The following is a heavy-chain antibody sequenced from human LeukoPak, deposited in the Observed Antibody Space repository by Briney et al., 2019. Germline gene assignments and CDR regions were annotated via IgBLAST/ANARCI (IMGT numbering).Heavy chain of an antibody. Sequence: PGGSLRLSCAASGFTFSSYWMSWVRQAPGKGLEWVANIKQDGSEKYYVDSVKGRFTISRDNAKNSLYLQMNSLRAEDTAVYYCARVRFVSSKTYFDYWGQGTLVTLSS. CDR3: ARVRFVSSKTYFDY. V-gene: IGHV3-7*05. D-gene: IGHD3-16*02. CDR1: GFTFSSYW. CDR2: IKQDGSEK. J-gene: IGHJ4*02.